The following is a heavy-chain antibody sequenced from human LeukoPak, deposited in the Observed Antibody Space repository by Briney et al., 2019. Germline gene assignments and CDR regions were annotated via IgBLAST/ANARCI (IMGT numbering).Heavy chain of an antibody. Sequence: GGSLRLSCAASGLTFSGYWVHWVRQAPGKGLVCVSRVSSDGSNTAYADSVKGRFTISRDNAKNTLYLQMNSLGVEDTAVYYCVRRAAGGGYYDYWGQGTLVTVSS. D-gene: IGHD3-22*01. V-gene: IGHV3-74*01. CDR1: GLTFSGYW. J-gene: IGHJ4*02. CDR2: VSSDGSNT. CDR3: VRRAAGGGYYDY.